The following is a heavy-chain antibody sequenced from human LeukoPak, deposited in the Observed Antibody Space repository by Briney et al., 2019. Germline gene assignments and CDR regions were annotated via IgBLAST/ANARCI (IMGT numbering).Heavy chain of an antibody. Sequence: GGSLRLSCAASGFTVSTNYMSWVRQAPGKGLEWVSVIYSDGRTSYADSVRGRFTISRDNSKNTLYLQTSSLRAEDTAVYYCAKDVGFDYWGQGTLVTVSS. CDR3: AKDVGFDY. V-gene: IGHV3-66*01. J-gene: IGHJ4*02. CDR2: IYSDGRT. CDR1: GFTVSTNY.